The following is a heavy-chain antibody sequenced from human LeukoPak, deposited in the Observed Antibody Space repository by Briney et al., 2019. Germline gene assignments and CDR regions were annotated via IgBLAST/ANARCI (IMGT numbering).Heavy chain of an antibody. D-gene: IGHD3-22*01. CDR3: ASSMLVVVPDAFDI. V-gene: IGHV1-18*01. CDR1: GYTFTSYG. CDR2: ISAYNGNT. J-gene: IGHJ3*02. Sequence: ASVKVSCKASGYTFTSYGISWVRQAPGQGLEWMGWISAYNGNTNYAQKLQGRVTMTTDTSTSTGYMELRSLRSDDTAVYYCASSMLVVVPDAFDIWGQGTMVTVSS.